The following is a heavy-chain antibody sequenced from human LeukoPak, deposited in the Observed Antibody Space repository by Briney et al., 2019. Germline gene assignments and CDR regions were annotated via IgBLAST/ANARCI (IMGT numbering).Heavy chain of an antibody. CDR2: INHSGST. CDR1: GGSFSGYY. Sequence: SETLSLTCAVYGGSFSGYYWSWIRQPPGKGLEWIGEINHSGSTNYNPSLRSRVTISADTSKNQFSLKLSSVTAADTAVYYCASRKLGNDYWGQGTLVTVSS. CDR3: ASRKLGNDY. V-gene: IGHV4-34*01. D-gene: IGHD7-27*01. J-gene: IGHJ4*01.